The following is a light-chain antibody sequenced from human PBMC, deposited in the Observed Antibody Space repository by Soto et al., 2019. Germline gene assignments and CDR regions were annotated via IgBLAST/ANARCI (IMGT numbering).Light chain of an antibody. CDR2: GAS. Sequence: EIVLAQSPGTLSLSPGERATLSCRASQTISSRCLTWYQQKSGQVPRLLIYGASSRATGIPDRFSASGSGTDFTLTISRLEPEDVAVYYCHHSGNSHGTFGQGTKVEIK. CDR3: HHSGNSHGT. J-gene: IGKJ1*01. CDR1: QTISSRC. V-gene: IGKV3-20*01.